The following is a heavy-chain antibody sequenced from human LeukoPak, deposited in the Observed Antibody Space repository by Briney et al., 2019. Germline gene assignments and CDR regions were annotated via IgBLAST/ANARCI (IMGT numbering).Heavy chain of an antibody. J-gene: IGHJ3*02. Sequence: SETLSLTCAVSGGSISSSNWWSWVRQPPGKGLEWIGEIYHSGSTNCNPSLKSRVTISVDKSKNQFSLKLSSVTAADTAVYYCARDLPYDSSGYYYTRAFDIWGQGTMVTVSS. CDR3: ARDLPYDSSGYYYTRAFDI. V-gene: IGHV4-4*02. CDR1: GGSISSSNW. D-gene: IGHD3-22*01. CDR2: IYHSGST.